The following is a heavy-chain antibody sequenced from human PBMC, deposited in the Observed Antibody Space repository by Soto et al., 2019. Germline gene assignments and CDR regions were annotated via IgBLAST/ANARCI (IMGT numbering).Heavy chain of an antibody. CDR3: ARWYYYDSMDAFDI. CDR2: IYYSGST. Sequence: SETLSLTCTVSGGSSSSGDYYWSWIRQPPGKGLEWIGYIYYSGSTYYNPSLKSRVTISVDTSKNQFSLKLSSVTAADTAVYYCARWYYYDSMDAFDIWGQGTMVTVSS. J-gene: IGHJ3*02. V-gene: IGHV4-30-4*01. D-gene: IGHD3-22*01. CDR1: GGSSSSGDYY.